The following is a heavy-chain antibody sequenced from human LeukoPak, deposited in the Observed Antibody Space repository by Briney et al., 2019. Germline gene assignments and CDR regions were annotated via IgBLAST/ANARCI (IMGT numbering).Heavy chain of an antibody. J-gene: IGHJ4*02. D-gene: IGHD4-17*01. CDR3: ARLGARQMLEY. CDR2: IKQDGGQI. Sequence: GGSLRLSCAASGFTFSFYAMSWVRQAPGKGLEWVANIKQDGGQIYYLESVKGRFTVSRDNAKNSLYLQMNSLRAEDTAVYYCARLGARQMLEYWGQGTLVTVSS. V-gene: IGHV3-7*01. CDR1: GFTFSFYA.